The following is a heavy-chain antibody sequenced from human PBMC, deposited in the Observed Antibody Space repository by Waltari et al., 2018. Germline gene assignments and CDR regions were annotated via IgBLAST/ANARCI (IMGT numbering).Heavy chain of an antibody. CDR3: ARLEGAAGYFDY. CDR2: IYSGGST. Sequence: EVQLVETGGGLIQPGGSLRLSCAASGLTVSSNYMSWVRQAPGKGLEWVSVIYSGGSTYYADSGKGRFTISRDNSKNTLYLQMNSLRAEDTAVYYCARLEGAAGYFDYWGQGTLVTVSS. J-gene: IGHJ4*02. D-gene: IGHD2-15*01. V-gene: IGHV3-53*02. CDR1: GLTVSSNY.